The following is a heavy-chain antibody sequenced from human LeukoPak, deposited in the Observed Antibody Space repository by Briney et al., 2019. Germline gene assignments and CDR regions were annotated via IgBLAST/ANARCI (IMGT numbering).Heavy chain of an antibody. J-gene: IGHJ6*02. CDR3: ARVVHTYSSSWYGGIYYYYGMDV. V-gene: IGHV1-8*01. CDR2: MNPNSGNT. D-gene: IGHD6-13*01. CDR1: GYTFTSYD. Sequence: ASVKVSCKASGYTFTSYDINWVRQATGQGLEWMGWMNPNSGNTGYAQKFQGRVTMTRNTSISTAYMELSSLRSEDTAVYYCARVVHTYSSSWYGGIYYYYGMDVWGQGTTVTVSS.